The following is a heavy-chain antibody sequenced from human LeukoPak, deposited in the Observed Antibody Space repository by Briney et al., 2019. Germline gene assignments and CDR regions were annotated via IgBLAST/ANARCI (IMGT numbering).Heavy chain of an antibody. V-gene: IGHV4-30-4*01. D-gene: IGHD2-2*01. CDR3: ARQLPPPSYGMDV. J-gene: IGHJ6*02. CDR2: IYYSGST. Sequence: KTSQTLPLTCTVSGGSISSGDYYWSWIRQPPGKGLEWIGYIYYSGSTYYNPSLKSRVTISVDTSKNQFSLKLSSVTAADTAVYYCARQLPPPSYGMDVWGQGTTVTVSS. CDR1: GGSISSGDYY.